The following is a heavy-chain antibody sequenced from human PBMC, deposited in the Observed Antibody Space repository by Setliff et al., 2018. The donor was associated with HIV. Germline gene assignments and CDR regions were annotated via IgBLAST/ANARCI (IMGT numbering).Heavy chain of an antibody. J-gene: IGHJ5*02. CDR2: IYYSGST. CDR3: ARERLTFGEFANWFDP. Sequence: SETLSLTCIVSGVSTSGSSYYWGWIRQPPGKGLDWIGYIYYSGSTYYNPSLKSRVTISLDTSKNQFSLKLRSVTAADTAVYYCARERLTFGEFANWFDPWGQGTLVTVSS. D-gene: IGHD3-10*01. V-gene: IGHV4-39*07. CDR1: GVSTSGSSYY.